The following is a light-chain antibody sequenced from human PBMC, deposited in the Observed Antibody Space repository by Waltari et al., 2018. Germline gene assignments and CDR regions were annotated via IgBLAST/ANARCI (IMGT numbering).Light chain of an antibody. CDR2: KAS. V-gene: IGKV1-5*03. CDR3: QRYDDYPPT. J-gene: IGKJ4*01. Sequence: EIQMNQSPSTLCGSVGDRVTITCRASQSISHWLAWYQQKPGKAPKLLISKASSLEKEVPSRFSGSGSGTEFTLTITNLQPDDFATFYCQRYDDYPPTFGGGTKVEIK. CDR1: QSISHW.